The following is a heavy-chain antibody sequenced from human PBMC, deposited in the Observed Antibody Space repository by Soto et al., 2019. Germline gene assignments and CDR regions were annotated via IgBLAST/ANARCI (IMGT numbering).Heavy chain of an antibody. CDR1: GFTFSSYA. CDR2: ISGSGGST. Sequence: PGGSLRLSCAASGFTFSSYAMSWVRQAPGKGLEWVSAISGSGGSTYYADSVKGRFTISRDNSKNTLYLQMNSLRAEDTAVYYFLKEGSSRGGAFDIWGQGTMVTVSS. J-gene: IGHJ3*02. D-gene: IGHD6-13*01. V-gene: IGHV3-23*01. CDR3: LKEGSSRGGAFDI.